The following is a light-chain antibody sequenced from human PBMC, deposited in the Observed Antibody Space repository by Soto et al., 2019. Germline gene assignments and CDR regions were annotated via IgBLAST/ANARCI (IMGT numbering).Light chain of an antibody. CDR3: QQSYSIPLT. CDR2: GAS. Sequence: DIQMTQSPTSLSPSVGDRVIITCRASQTISNFLNWYQQKPGKAPKLMIYGASNLQIGVPSRFSGSGSGTDFTLTISSLQPEDFATYYCQQSYSIPLTFGQGTRLEIK. J-gene: IGKJ5*01. CDR1: QTISNF. V-gene: IGKV1-39*01.